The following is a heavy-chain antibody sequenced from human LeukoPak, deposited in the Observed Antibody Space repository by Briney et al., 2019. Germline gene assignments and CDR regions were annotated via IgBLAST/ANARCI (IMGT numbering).Heavy chain of an antibody. CDR1: GGSISSSSYY. CDR2: IYYSGST. V-gene: IGHV4-39*01. J-gene: IGHJ2*01. CDR3: ARHMPPAYSSGWYRYFDL. D-gene: IGHD6-19*01. Sequence: PSETLSLTCTVSGGSISSSSYYWGWIRQPPGKGLEWIGSIYYSGSTYYNPSLKSRVTISVDTSKNQFSLKLSSVTAADTAVYYCARHMPPAYSSGWYRYFDLWGRGTLVTVSS.